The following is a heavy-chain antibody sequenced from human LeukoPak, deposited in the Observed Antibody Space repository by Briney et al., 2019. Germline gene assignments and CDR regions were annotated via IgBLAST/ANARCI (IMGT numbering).Heavy chain of an antibody. CDR2: IKTETAGGAT. CDR1: GFTFSHAW. V-gene: IGHV3-15*01. Sequence: GGSLRLPCAASGFTFSHAWMNWVRQAPGKGLEWVGRIKTETAGGATDYAAPVKGRFAISRDDSKNTVYLQMNSLKSEDSAVYYCTTNDAFDIWGQGTMVTVSS. J-gene: IGHJ3*02. CDR3: TTNDAFDI.